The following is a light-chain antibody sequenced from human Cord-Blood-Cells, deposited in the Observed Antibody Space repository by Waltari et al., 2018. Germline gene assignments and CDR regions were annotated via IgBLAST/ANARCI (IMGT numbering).Light chain of an antibody. V-gene: IGLV3-21*04. CDR2: YDS. Sequence: SYVLTQPPSVSVAPGKTARITCGGNNIGSKSVHWYQQKPGQAPVLVIYYDSDRPSGIPERFAGYNAGNTATLTISRVEAGDEADYYCQVWDSSSDQVFGGGTKLTVL. J-gene: IGLJ3*02. CDR1: NIGSKS. CDR3: QVWDSSSDQV.